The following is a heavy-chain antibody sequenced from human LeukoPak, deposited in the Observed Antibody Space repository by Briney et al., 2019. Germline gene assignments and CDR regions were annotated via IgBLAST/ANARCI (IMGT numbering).Heavy chain of an antibody. CDR3: AKVRGRVEMATLDY. J-gene: IGHJ4*02. D-gene: IGHD5-24*01. Sequence: GGSLRLSCAASGFTFSSYGMHWVRQAPGKGLEWVAFIRYDGSNKYYADSVKGRFTISRDNSKNTLYLQMNSLRAEDTAVYYCAKVRGRVEMATLDYWGQGTLVTVSS. CDR1: GFTFSSYG. CDR2: IRYDGSNK. V-gene: IGHV3-30*02.